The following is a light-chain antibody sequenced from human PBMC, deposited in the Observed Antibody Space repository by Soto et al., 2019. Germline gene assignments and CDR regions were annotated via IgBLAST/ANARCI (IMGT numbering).Light chain of an antibody. CDR3: SSYTSTSTLV. J-gene: IGLJ3*02. CDR1: SSDIGTYNY. V-gene: IGLV2-14*01. Sequence: QSALTQPASMSGSPGQSITIPCIGTSSDIGTYNYVSWYQQYPGKAPKLMIYEASTRPSGVSNRFSGSKSGNTASLTISGLQAEDEADYYCSSYTSTSTLVFGGGTKVTVL. CDR2: EAS.